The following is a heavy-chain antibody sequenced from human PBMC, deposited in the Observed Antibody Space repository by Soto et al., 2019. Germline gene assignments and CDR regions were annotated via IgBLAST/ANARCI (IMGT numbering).Heavy chain of an antibody. CDR2: ISYDGSNK. V-gene: IGHV3-30*18. CDR1: GFTFSSYG. D-gene: IGHD6-19*01. Sequence: GGSLRLSCAASGFTFSSYGMHWVRQAPGKGLEWVAVISYDGSNKYHADSVKGRFTISRDNSKNTLYLQMNSLRAEDTAVYYCAKSSTRIAVAPGGTWGQGTLVTVSS. CDR3: AKSSTRIAVAPGGT. J-gene: IGHJ4*02.